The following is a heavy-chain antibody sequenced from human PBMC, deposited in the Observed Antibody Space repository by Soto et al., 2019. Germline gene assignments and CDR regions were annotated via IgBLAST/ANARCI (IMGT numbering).Heavy chain of an antibody. Sequence: PGGSLRLSYAASGFTVSSNYMSWVRQSPGKGLEWVSVIYSGGSTYYADSVKGRFTISRDNSKNTLYLQMNSLRAEDTAVYYCARLSPLVWLFDYWGQGTLVTVSS. CDR1: GFTVSSNY. V-gene: IGHV3-53*01. J-gene: IGHJ4*02. CDR3: ARLSPLVWLFDY. D-gene: IGHD5-12*01. CDR2: IYSGGST.